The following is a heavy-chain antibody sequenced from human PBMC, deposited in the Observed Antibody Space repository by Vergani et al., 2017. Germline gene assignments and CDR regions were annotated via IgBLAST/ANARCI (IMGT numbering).Heavy chain of an antibody. V-gene: IGHV4-61*02. CDR3: AREGGSYHFEY. D-gene: IGHD1-26*01. J-gene: IGHJ4*02. CDR2: VYTSGST. Sequence: QVQLQESGPGLVKPSETLSLTCTVSGGSISSGSYYWSWIRQPAGKGLEWIGRVYTSGSTNYNPSLKSRVTISVDTSKHQFSLKLSPVTAADTAVYYCAREGGSYHFEYWGQGTLVTVSS. CDR1: GGSISSGSYY.